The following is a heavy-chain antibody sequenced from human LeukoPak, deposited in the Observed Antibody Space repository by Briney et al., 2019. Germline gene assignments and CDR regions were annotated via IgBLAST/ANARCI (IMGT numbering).Heavy chain of an antibody. CDR1: GFTFSSYA. J-gene: IGHJ4*02. CDR2: ISGSGSST. Sequence: GGSLRLSCAASGFTFSSYAMSWVRQAPGKGLEWVSAISGSGSSTYYADSLKGRFTISRDNSKNTLYLQMNSLRAEDTAVYYCAIRGIYYLDYWGQGTLVTVSS. CDR3: AIRGIYYLDY. D-gene: IGHD2-21*01. V-gene: IGHV3-23*01.